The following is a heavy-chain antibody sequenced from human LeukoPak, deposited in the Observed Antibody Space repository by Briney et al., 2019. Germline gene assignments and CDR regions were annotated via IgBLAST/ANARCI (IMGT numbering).Heavy chain of an antibody. V-gene: IGHV3-30-3*01. CDR3: ARGGHDY. D-gene: IGHD3-16*01. J-gene: IGHJ4*02. CDR2: ISYDGSNK. Sequence: PGRSLRLSCAASGFTFSSYAMHWVRQAPGKGLEWVAVISYDGSNKYYADSVKGRFTISRDNAKNSLYLQMNSLRAEDTAVYYCARGGHDYWGQGTLVTVSS. CDR1: GFTFSSYA.